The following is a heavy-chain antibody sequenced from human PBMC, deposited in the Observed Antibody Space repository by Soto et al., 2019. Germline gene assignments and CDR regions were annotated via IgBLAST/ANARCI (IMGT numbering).Heavy chain of an antibody. Sequence: QVQLVQSGAEVKKPGSSVKVSCKASGGTLSNYGISWVRQAPGQGLEWMGGIIPVFGTANYAQKFQGRVTVIADESTSTVYMDVTSLRSEDTAVYYCARGDATKIVVTTYYGMDVWGQGTTVTVSS. CDR3: ARGDATKIVVTTYYGMDV. CDR1: GGTLSNYG. D-gene: IGHD4-17*01. CDR2: IIPVFGTA. V-gene: IGHV1-69*12. J-gene: IGHJ6*02.